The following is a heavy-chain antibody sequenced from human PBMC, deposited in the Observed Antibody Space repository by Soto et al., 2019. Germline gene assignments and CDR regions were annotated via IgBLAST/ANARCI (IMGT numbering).Heavy chain of an antibody. CDR1: GFSFNNYI. CDR2: ISDTGGST. V-gene: IGHV3-23*01. J-gene: IGHJ5*02. D-gene: IGHD6-13*01. Sequence: LGGSLRLSCAASGFSFNNYIMNWVRQAPGKGLEWVSGISDTGGSTDYADSVKGRFTISRDNSKNTLFLQMDRLRADDTAMYYCAKAGANSSTWHSNWFDPWGQGTLVTVSS. CDR3: AKAGANSSTWHSNWFDP.